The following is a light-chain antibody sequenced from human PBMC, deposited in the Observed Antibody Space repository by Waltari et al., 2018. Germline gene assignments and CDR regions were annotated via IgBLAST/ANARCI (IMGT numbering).Light chain of an antibody. J-gene: IGKJ4*01. CDR2: GAS. Sequence: EIVLTQSPGTLSLSPGERAILSCRASQTLRSNLAWYQQKPGRAPRLLRYGASNRASGIPDRFSGSGSGTDFTLTISRLESEDFAVYYCQQYGTSFTFGGGTKVEIK. CDR1: QTLRSN. V-gene: IGKV3-20*01. CDR3: QQYGTSFT.